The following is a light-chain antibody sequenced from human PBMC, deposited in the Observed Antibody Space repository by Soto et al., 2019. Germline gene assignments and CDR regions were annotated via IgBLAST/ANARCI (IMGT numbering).Light chain of an antibody. Sequence: EIVMTQSPATLSLSPGERATLSCRASQSVNSNLAWYQQKPGQAPRLLIYGASTRATGIPARFSGSGSGTEFTLTISSLQPDDFATYYCQQYNSYSWTFGQGTKVDIK. CDR2: GAS. CDR1: QSVNSN. V-gene: IGKV3-15*01. J-gene: IGKJ1*01. CDR3: QQYNSYSWT.